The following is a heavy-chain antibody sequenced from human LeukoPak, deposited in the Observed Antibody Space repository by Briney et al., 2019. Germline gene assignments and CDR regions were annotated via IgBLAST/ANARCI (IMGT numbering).Heavy chain of an antibody. D-gene: IGHD1-1*01. Sequence: ASVKVSCKASGYTFTGYYMNWVRQAPGQGLEWMGWINPNSGGTNYAQKFQGRVTMTGDTSISTAYMELSSLRSDDTAVYYCAREGVDWNHSVYYFDYWGQGTLVTVSS. J-gene: IGHJ4*02. CDR1: GYTFTGYY. CDR3: AREGVDWNHSVYYFDY. V-gene: IGHV1-2*02. CDR2: INPNSGGT.